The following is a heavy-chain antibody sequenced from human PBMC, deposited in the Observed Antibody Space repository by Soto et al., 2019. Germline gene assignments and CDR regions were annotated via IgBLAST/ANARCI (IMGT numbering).Heavy chain of an antibody. CDR1: GGSFTSNNW. D-gene: IGHD1-7*01. CDR2: IYRTGST. V-gene: IGHV4-4*02. J-gene: IGHJ4*02. Sequence: PSETLSLTCAVSGGSFTSNNWWIWVRQPPGQGLEWIGEIYRTGSTNYNQSLKSRVTISLDRSENQFSLKVTSLTAADTAVYYCASRDPGTSVDYWGQGTLVTVSS. CDR3: ASRDPGTSVDY.